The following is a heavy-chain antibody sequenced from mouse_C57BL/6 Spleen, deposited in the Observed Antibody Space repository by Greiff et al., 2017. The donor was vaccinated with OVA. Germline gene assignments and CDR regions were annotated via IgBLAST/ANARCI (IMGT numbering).Heavy chain of an antibody. Sequence: EVKLVESGGGLVKPGGSLKLSCAASGFTFSDYYMYWVRQTPEKRLEWVAYISNGGGCTYYHQNVKGRSTLSRDHAKNTLYLQMSRLKSEDTVMYDCSCQRYYDYAMDDWGQGTSVTVSS. V-gene: IGHV5-12*01. CDR3: SCQRYYDYAMDD. J-gene: IGHJ4*01. CDR1: GFTFSDYY. CDR2: ISNGGGCT. D-gene: IGHD2-4*01.